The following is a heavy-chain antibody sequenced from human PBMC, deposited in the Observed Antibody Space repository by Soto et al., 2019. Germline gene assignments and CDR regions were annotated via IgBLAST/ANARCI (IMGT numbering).Heavy chain of an antibody. V-gene: IGHV4-31*03. CDR2: ISHSGST. CDR3: AREYTYGSNFFDC. Sequence: SATLSLTCTVSGGSISSAAYYWSWIRQHPGKGLEWIGYISHSGSTYYNPSLKSRVIISVDTSKNQFSLSLTSVTAADTAVYYCAREYTYGSNFFDCWGQGALVTVSS. J-gene: IGHJ4*02. CDR1: GGSISSAAYY. D-gene: IGHD5-18*01.